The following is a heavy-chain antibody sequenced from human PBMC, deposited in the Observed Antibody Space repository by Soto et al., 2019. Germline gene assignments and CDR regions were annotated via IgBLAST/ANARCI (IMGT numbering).Heavy chain of an antibody. V-gene: IGHV3-48*03. CDR2: ISPNGEIR. CDR1: GFPFASLE. J-gene: IGHJ4*02. CDR3: VAPLPSSVGELSYFDY. D-gene: IGHD1-26*01. Sequence: GGSLRLSCAASGFPFASLEMSWVRQSPGKGLEWLSYISPNGEIRYYADFVRGRFTISRDNAKDSVFLQMNSLTAQDTAVYYCVAPLPSSVGELSYFDYWGQGTLVTVSS.